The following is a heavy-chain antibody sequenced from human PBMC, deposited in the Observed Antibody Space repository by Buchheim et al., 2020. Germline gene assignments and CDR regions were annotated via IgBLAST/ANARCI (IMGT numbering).Heavy chain of an antibody. CDR3: AKDLSY. Sequence: QVQLVESGGDVVQPGRSLRLSCAASGFTFSSYGMQWVRQAPGKGLEWVAVVSYDGKVQYYAGSVRGRFTISRDNSKNTVYLQMNSLRAEDTAMYHCAKDLSYWGQGTL. CDR1: GFTFSSYG. V-gene: IGHV3-30*18. J-gene: IGHJ4*02. CDR2: VSYDGKVQ.